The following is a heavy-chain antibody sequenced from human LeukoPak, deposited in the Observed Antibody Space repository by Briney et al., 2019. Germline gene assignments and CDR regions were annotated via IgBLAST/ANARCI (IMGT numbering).Heavy chain of an antibody. CDR1: GFTFSSYA. V-gene: IGHV3-74*01. Sequence: GGSLRLSCAASGFTFSSYAMHWVRQAPGKGLVWVSRINIDESTANYADSVKGRFTISRDNAKNTLYLQMNSLRAEDTAVYYCARNEYSSSGSGQVDVWGQGTTVTVSS. CDR3: ARNEYSSSGSGQVDV. D-gene: IGHD5-18*01. CDR2: INIDESTA. J-gene: IGHJ6*02.